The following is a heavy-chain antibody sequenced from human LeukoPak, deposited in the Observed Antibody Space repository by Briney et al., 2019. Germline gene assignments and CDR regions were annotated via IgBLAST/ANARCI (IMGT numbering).Heavy chain of an antibody. V-gene: IGHV3-11*01. J-gene: IGHJ5*02. CDR2: ISSSGSTI. CDR1: GFTFSDYY. CDR3: AKDVYGSGSSNWFDP. Sequence: GGSLRLSCAASGFTFSDYYMSWIRQAPGKGLEWVSYISSSGSTIYYADSVKGRFTISRDNSKNTLYLQMNSLRAEDTAVYYCAKDVYGSGSSNWFDPWGQGTLVTVSS. D-gene: IGHD3-10*01.